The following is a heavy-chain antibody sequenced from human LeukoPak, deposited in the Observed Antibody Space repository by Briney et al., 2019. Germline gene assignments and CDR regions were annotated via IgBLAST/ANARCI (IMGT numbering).Heavy chain of an antibody. CDR1: GYSISSGYY. Sequence: SETLSLTCTVSGYSISSGYYWGWIRQPPGKGLEWIGSICHSGSTYYNPSLKSRVTISVDTSKSQFSLKLSSVTAADTAVYYCASQEGIAAAGAFDYWGQGTLVTVSS. J-gene: IGHJ4*02. CDR3: ASQEGIAAAGAFDY. D-gene: IGHD6-13*01. V-gene: IGHV4-38-2*02. CDR2: ICHSGST.